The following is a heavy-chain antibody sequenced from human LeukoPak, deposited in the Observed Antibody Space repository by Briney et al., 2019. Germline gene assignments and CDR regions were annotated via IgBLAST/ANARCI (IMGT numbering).Heavy chain of an antibody. J-gene: IGHJ3*02. D-gene: IGHD3-10*01. V-gene: IGHV3-72*01. CDR2: IRNKPNRYTT. Sequence: GGSLRLSCAASGFTFSDHYMDWVRQAPGKGLEWVGRIRNKPNRYTTEYAASVKGRFTISRDDSKNSLYLQMNSLKTEDTAVYYCARVHYDGSGSHYNSGAFDIWGQGTMVTVSS. CDR3: ARVHYDGSGSHYNSGAFDI. CDR1: GFTFSDHY.